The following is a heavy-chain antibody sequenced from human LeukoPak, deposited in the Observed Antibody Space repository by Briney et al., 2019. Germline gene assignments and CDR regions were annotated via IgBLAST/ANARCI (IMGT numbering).Heavy chain of an antibody. D-gene: IGHD7-27*01. V-gene: IGHV1-2*06. CDR2: INPNSGGT. Sequence: ASVKVSCKASGYTFTGYYMRWVRQAPGQGLEWMGRINPNSGGTNYAQKFQGRVTMTRDTSISTAYMELSRLRSDDTAVYYCARDLNWGFAPHFDYWGQGTLVTVSS. CDR3: ARDLNWGFAPHFDY. CDR1: GYTFTGYY. J-gene: IGHJ4*02.